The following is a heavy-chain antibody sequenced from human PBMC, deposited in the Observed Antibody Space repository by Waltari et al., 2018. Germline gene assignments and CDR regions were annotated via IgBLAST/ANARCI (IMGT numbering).Heavy chain of an antibody. J-gene: IGHJ5*02. Sequence: QVQLVQSGAEVKKPGSSVKVSCKASGGTFSSSAIRWVRQAPGQGLEWMGGIIPIFGTANYAQKFQGRVTITADESTSTAYMELSSLRSEDTAVYYCARGRDFWSGYPRRFDPWGQGTLVTVSS. CDR2: IIPIFGTA. CDR3: ARGRDFWSGYPRRFDP. CDR1: GGTFSSSA. D-gene: IGHD3-3*01. V-gene: IGHV1-69*12.